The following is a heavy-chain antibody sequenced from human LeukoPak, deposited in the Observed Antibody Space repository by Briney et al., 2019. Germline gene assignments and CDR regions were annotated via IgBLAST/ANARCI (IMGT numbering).Heavy chain of an antibody. V-gene: IGHV3-23*01. D-gene: IGHD3-10*01. J-gene: IGHJ6*02. Sequence: GGSLRLSCAASGFTFSSYAMSWVRQAPGKGLEWVSAISGSGGSTYYADSVKGRFTISRDNSKNTLYLQMNSLRAEDTAVYYCAKIVAVLLWFGGRPPAGMDVWGQGTTVTVSS. CDR1: GFTFSSYA. CDR2: ISGSGGST. CDR3: AKIVAVLLWFGGRPPAGMDV.